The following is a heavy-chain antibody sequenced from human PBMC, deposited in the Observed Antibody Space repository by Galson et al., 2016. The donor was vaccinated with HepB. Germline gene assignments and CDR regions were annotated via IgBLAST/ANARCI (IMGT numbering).Heavy chain of an antibody. V-gene: IGHV3-23*01. CDR2: ISGSAHST. CDR1: GFTFSSYA. Sequence: SLRLSCAASGFTFSSYAMSWVRQAPGKGLEWVSTISGSAHSTYHADSVKGRFTISRDNSKNTLYLQMNSLRAEDTAVEYCAKDPQIYGSGSNWFDPWGQGTLVTVSS. D-gene: IGHD3-10*01. J-gene: IGHJ5*02. CDR3: AKDPQIYGSGSNWFDP.